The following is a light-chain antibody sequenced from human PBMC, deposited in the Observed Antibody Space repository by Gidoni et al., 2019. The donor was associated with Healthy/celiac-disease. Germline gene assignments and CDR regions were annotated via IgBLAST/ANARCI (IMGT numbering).Light chain of an antibody. V-gene: IGLV2-23*02. CDR1: SSEIGSYNL. Sequence: QSVLTQPASVSGPLGQSITISCTGTSSEIGSYNLVSWYKQDPGKAPKLMIYEVSKRPSGVSNRFSGSKSGNTASLTISGLQAEDEAEYYCCSYAGRNTWVFGGGTKLTVL. J-gene: IGLJ3*02. CDR2: EVS. CDR3: CSYAGRNTWV.